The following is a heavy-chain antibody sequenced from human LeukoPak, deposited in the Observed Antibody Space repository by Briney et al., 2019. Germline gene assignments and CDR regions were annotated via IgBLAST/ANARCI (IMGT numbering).Heavy chain of an antibody. J-gene: IGHJ4*02. D-gene: IGHD2-21*02. CDR3: ASSIVVLTAIEY. V-gene: IGHV4-34*01. CDR2: ITHSGRT. CDR1: GASISSSY. Sequence: SETLSLTCTVSGASISSSYWSWVRQSPGEGLEWIGEITHSGRTNYNPSLKSRVTISVDTSKNHFSLKLSSVTAADTAVYYCASSIVVLTAIEYWGQGALVTVSS.